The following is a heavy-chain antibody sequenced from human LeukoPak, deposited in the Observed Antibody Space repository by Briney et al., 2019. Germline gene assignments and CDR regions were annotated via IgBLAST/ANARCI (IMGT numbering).Heavy chain of an antibody. CDR2: IYYNGYT. CDR1: GGSIISGNYY. J-gene: IGHJ6*03. Sequence: SQTLSLTCTVSGGSIISGNYYWSWIRQHPGKGLEWIGYIYYNGYTYYNPSLKSRVTFSVDTSKSHFSLKLSSVTAADTAVYYCARGLGYCTSASCYPNYYYYMDVWGKGTTVTVSS. CDR3: ARGLGYCTSASCYPNYYYYMDV. D-gene: IGHD2-2*01. V-gene: IGHV4-31*03.